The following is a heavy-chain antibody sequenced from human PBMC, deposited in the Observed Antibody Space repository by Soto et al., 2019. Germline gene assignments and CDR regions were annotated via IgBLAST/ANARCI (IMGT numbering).Heavy chain of an antibody. CDR1: GYNFPSYY. CDR3: ARHYYVARAFDD. D-gene: IGHD3-10*02. CDR2: IKPTGGST. V-gene: IGHV1-46*01. Sequence: GASVKVSCKASGYNFPSYYMPWLRLVPGQGLEWMGIIKPTGGSTNSAHMFQGRVTLTRVTSTSTAYMELISLSSDDTAIYYCARHYYVARAFDDWGQGALATVSS. J-gene: IGHJ4*02.